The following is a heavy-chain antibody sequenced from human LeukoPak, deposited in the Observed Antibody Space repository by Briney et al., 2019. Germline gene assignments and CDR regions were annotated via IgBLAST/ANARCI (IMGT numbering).Heavy chain of an antibody. V-gene: IGHV1-18*01. CDR2: ISTYNGNT. D-gene: IGHD1-26*01. CDR1: GYTFSTYG. CDR3: ARDRATDAFDI. J-gene: IGHJ3*02. Sequence: ASVNVSCKASGYTFSTYGISWVRQAPGQGLEWMGWISTYNGNTNYAQKFQGRVTMTTDTSTTTAYMELRSLRSDDTALYYCARDRATDAFDIWGQGTMVTVSS.